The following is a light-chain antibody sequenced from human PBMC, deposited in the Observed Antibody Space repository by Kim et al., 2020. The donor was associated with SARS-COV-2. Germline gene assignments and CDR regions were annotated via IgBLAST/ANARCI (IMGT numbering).Light chain of an antibody. CDR3: QQYETYPS. V-gene: IGKV1-5*01. CDR1: QGITTY. J-gene: IGKJ2*01. CDR2: DAS. Sequence: DIQMTQSPSTLSASVGDRVTITCRASQGITTYLAWYQQKPGKAPRLLISDASTLKSGVPSRFSGSGFATYFSLTINSLQPDDSATYYCQQYETYPSFGQGTKLEI.